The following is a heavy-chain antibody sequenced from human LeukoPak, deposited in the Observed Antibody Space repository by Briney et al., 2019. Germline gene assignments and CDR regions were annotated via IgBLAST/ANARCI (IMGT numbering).Heavy chain of an antibody. CDR3: ARGFSSFDY. CDR1: GFTFTNYE. V-gene: IGHV3-48*03. J-gene: IGHJ4*02. CDR2: ISSSGNTR. Sequence: SLKISCAASGFTFTNYEMNWVPQAPGKGLEWVSYISSSGNTRYYTDSVKGRFTISRDNAKNSLDLQMSSLRAEDTAVYYCARGFSSFDYWGQGTLVTVSS.